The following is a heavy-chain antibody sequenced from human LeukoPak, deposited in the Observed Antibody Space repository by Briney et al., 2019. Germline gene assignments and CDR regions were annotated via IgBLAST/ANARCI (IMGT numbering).Heavy chain of an antibody. Sequence: SVKVSCKASGGTFSSYAISWVRQAPGQGLEWMGGIIPIFGTANYAQKFQGRVTITADESTSTAYMELSSLRSEDTAVYYCARERVVYSGFDYWGQGTLVTVSS. J-gene: IGHJ4*02. D-gene: IGHD5-12*01. CDR2: IIPIFGTA. V-gene: IGHV1-69*13. CDR3: ARERVVYSGFDY. CDR1: GGTFSSYA.